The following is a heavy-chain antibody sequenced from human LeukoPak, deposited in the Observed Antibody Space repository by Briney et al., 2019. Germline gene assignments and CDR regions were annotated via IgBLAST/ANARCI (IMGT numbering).Heavy chain of an antibody. Sequence: PGGSLRLSCAASGFTFSSSAMSWVRQAPGKGLEWVSSISGSGSGGSTYYADSVKGRFTISRDNSKNTLYLQMNSLRAEDTAVYYCARDAADFQGLDIWGQGTKVTVSS. J-gene: IGHJ3*02. CDR3: ARDAADFQGLDI. D-gene: IGHD3-3*01. CDR1: GFTFSSSA. CDR2: ISGSGSGGST. V-gene: IGHV3-23*01.